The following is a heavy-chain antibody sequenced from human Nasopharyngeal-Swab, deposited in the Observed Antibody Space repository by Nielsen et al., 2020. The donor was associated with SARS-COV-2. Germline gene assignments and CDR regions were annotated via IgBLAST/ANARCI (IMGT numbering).Heavy chain of an antibody. J-gene: IGHJ4*02. V-gene: IGHV2-26*01. D-gene: IGHD3-3*01. CDR3: ARMTDYDFWSGYYIRSYFDY. Sequence: SGPTLVKPPETLTLTCTVSGFSLSNARMGVSWIRQPPGKALEWLAHIFSNDEKSYSTSLKSRLTISKDTSKSQVVLTMTNMDPVDTATYYWARMTDYDFWSGYYIRSYFDYWGQGTLVTVSS. CDR2: IFSNDEK. CDR1: GFSLSNARMG.